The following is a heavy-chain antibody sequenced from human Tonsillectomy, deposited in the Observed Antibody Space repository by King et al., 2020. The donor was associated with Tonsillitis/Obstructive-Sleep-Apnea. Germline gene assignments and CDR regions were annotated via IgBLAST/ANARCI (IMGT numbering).Heavy chain of an antibody. J-gene: IGHJ4*02. CDR2: ISAYNGNT. Sequence: QLVQSAAEVKKPGASVKVSCKASGYTFTSYGISWVRQAPGQGLEWMGWISAYNGNTNYAQKLQGRVTMTTDTSTSTAYMELRSLRSDDTAVYYCARDSYYYGSGSYSPIDYWGQGTLVTVSS. D-gene: IGHD3-10*01. CDR1: GYTFTSYG. V-gene: IGHV1-18*01. CDR3: ARDSYYYGSGSYSPIDY.